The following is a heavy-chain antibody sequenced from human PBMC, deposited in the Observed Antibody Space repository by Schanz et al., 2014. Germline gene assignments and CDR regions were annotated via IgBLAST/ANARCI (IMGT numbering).Heavy chain of an antibody. CDR2: IRDDGSNK. CDR3: AKDLGPHSSSWYSYYYYGMDV. J-gene: IGHJ6*02. D-gene: IGHD6-13*01. V-gene: IGHV3-30*02. Sequence: QVQLVESGGGVVQPGGSLRLSCAASGFTFSSYGMHWVRQAPGKGLEWVAFIRDDGSNKYYADSVKGRFTISRDNSKNTLYLQMNSLRAEDTAVYYCAKDLGPHSSSWYSYYYYGMDVWGQGTTVTVSS. CDR1: GFTFSSYG.